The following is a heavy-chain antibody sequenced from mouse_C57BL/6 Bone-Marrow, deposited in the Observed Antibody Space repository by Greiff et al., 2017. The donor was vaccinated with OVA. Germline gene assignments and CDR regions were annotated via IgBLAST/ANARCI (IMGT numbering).Heavy chain of an antibody. CDR2: INPNNGGT. CDR3: ARWDGSSYGWYFDV. CDR1: GYTFTDYY. V-gene: IGHV1-26*01. J-gene: IGHJ1*03. D-gene: IGHD1-1*01. Sequence: EVQLQQSGPELVKPGASVKISCKASGYTFTDYYMNWVKQSHGKSLEWIGDINPNNGGTSYNQKFKGKATLTVDKSSSTAYMELRSLTSEDSAVYYCARWDGSSYGWYFDVWGTGTTVTVSS.